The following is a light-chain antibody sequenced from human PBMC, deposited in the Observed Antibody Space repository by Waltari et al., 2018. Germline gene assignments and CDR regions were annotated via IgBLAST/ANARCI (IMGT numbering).Light chain of an antibody. J-gene: IGKJ4*01. Sequence: DIQMTQSPSSLSASVGDRVTITCQASQDITNNLAWYQRKPGKVSKLLIYKASTLHTGVPSRFSGSGSWTYFTLTISCLQPEDFATYFCQHGYGAPPTFGGGTKVEI. CDR2: KAS. CDR1: QDITNN. CDR3: QHGYGAPPT. V-gene: IGKV1-27*01.